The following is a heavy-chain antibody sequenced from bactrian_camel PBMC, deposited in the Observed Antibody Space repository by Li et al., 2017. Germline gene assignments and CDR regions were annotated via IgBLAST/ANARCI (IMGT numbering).Heavy chain of an antibody. Sequence: VQLVESGGGLVQPGGSLKLSCVASGFAFSDYQMYWVRQPPGKGLEWVSLISSSGGGTLYADSAKGRFTISRDNAKNTINLELNSLKTEDTAMYFCTRDRGLAVPAGSSDYWGQGTQVTVS. J-gene: IGHJ4*01. CDR3: TRDRGLAVPAGSSDY. V-gene: IGHV3S1*01. CDR2: ISSSGGGT. CDR1: GFAFSDYQ. D-gene: IGHD6*01.